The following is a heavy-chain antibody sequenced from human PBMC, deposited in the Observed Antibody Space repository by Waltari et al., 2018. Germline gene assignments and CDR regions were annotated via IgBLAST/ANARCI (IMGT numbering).Heavy chain of an antibody. D-gene: IGHD2-15*01. Sequence: QLQLQESGPGLVKPSETLSLTCTVSGGSISSSSYYWGWIRQPPGKGLEWIGSIYYSGSTHYNPSLKSRVTISVDTSKNQFSLKLSSVTAADTAVYYCARTGGTVVYNKTPEFDYWGQGTLVTVSS. CDR3: ARTGGTVVYNKTPEFDY. V-gene: IGHV4-39*01. J-gene: IGHJ4*02. CDR1: GGSISSSSYY. CDR2: IYYSGST.